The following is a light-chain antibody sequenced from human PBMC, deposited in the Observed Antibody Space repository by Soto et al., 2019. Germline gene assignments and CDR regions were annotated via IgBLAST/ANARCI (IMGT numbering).Light chain of an antibody. Sequence: QSALTQPASVSGSPGQSITISCTGTSSDVGSYKYVSWYQQHPGKAPKLIIYEVSDRPSGVSNRFSGSKSGNTASLTISGLQAEDEADYYCSSSATNRDGLFGGGTKLTVL. CDR3: SSSATNRDGL. J-gene: IGLJ2*01. V-gene: IGLV2-14*01. CDR2: EVS. CDR1: SSDVGSYKY.